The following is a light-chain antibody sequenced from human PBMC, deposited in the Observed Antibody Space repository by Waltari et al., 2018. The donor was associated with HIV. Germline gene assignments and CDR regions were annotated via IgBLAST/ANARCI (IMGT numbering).Light chain of an antibody. J-gene: IGKJ4*01. CDR3: QQYYSTPLT. Sequence: EIVLTQSPATLSLSPGERATLSCRASQSVSSYLAWYQQKPGQAPRLLIYDASNRATGIPARFSGSGSGTDFTLTISSLEPEDVAVYYCQQYYSTPLTFGGGTKVEIK. CDR1: QSVSSY. CDR2: DAS. V-gene: IGKV3-11*01.